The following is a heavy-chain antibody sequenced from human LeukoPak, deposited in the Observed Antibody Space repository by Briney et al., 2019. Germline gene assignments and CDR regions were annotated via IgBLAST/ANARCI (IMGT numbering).Heavy chain of an antibody. CDR1: GGPVSSASHY. V-gene: IGHV4-61*01. D-gene: IGHD3-10*01. CDR2: GFYSGST. CDR3: AKGGRGATYNWFDP. J-gene: IGHJ5*02. Sequence: SETLSLTCTVSGGPVSSASHYWSWIRQPPGKGLEWIGFGFYSGSTYYNPSLKSRVSISVDTSKNQFSLKLSSVTAADTAIYYCAKGGRGATYNWFDPWGQGTLVTVSS.